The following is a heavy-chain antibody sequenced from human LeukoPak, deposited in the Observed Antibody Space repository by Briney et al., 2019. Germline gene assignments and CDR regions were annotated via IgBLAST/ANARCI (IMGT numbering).Heavy chain of an antibody. CDR1: GFTLSNFW. Sequence: GGFLRPSCAASGFTLSNFWMHWVRQAPGKGLVWVSRINENGTSTNYADSVRGRFTISRDNAKNTLYLQMDTLRAEDTAVYYCARGGWPLDYWGQGTLVTVSS. V-gene: IGHV3-74*01. D-gene: IGHD2-15*01. CDR3: ARGGWPLDY. CDR2: INENGTST. J-gene: IGHJ4*02.